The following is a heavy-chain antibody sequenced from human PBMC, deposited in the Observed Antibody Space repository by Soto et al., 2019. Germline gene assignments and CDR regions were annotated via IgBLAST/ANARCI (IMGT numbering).Heavy chain of an antibody. J-gene: IGHJ6*01. CDR1: GYTVTSYY. D-gene: IGHD3-16*01. CDR3: ANYGYYYYYGMDV. Sequence: GASVKVSCKASGYTVTSYYMHWVQQSPRQGLEWMGIINPSGGSTSYAQKFQGRVTITADKSTSTAYMELSSLRYEDTAVYYCANYGYYYYYGMDVWVQGTTVTVSS. V-gene: IGHV1-46*01. CDR2: INPSGGST.